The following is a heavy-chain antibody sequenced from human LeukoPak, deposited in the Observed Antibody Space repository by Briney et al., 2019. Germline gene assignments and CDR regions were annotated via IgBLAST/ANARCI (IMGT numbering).Heavy chain of an antibody. CDR3: ARHPMFYYDSSGYYYPYFDY. Sequence: PSETLSLTCTVSGGSITTSTYNWAWLRQAPGKGLEWIGSIYYSGNTYYNPSLSSLKSRLTIFVGTSRNQFSLQLNSVTAADTAVYYCARHPMFYYDSSGYYYPYFDYWGQGTLVSVSS. CDR2: IYYSGNT. V-gene: IGHV4-39*01. D-gene: IGHD3-22*01. CDR1: GGSITTSTYN. J-gene: IGHJ4*02.